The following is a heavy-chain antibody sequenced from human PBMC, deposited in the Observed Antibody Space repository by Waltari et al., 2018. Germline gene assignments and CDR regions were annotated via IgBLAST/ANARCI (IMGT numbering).Heavy chain of an antibody. Sequence: QVQLQESGPGLVKPSQTLSLTCTVSGGSISSGSYYWSWIRQPAGEGPEWIGRIYTSGSTNYNPSLKSRVTISVDTSKNQFSLKLSSVTAADTAVYYCARSQYYYGSGSYYNWGHFDYWGQGTLVTVSS. CDR1: GGSISSGSYY. J-gene: IGHJ4*02. D-gene: IGHD3-10*01. CDR2: IYTSGST. CDR3: ARSQYYYGSGSYYNWGHFDY. V-gene: IGHV4-61*02.